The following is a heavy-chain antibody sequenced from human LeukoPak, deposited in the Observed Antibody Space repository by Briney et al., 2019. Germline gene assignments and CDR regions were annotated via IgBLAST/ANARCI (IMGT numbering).Heavy chain of an antibody. CDR1: GFTFSSYE. J-gene: IGHJ4*02. CDR2: IRSSGSTI. CDR3: ARGANSGSYEPFDY. Sequence: GGSLRLSCAASGFTFSSYEMNWVRQAPGKGLEWVSYIRSSGSTIYYAYSVKGRFTISRARANNTLYLQMNSLRAEETAVYYCARGANSGSYEPFDYWGKGTPVTVSS. V-gene: IGHV3-48*03. D-gene: IGHD1-26*01.